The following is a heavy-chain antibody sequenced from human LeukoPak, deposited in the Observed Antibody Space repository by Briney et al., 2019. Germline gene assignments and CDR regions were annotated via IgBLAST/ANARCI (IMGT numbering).Heavy chain of an antibody. J-gene: IGHJ4*02. CDR2: IASKTYGGTA. CDR3: SRDQTLYY. Sequence: PGGSLRLSCTASGFTFGDYAMTWVRQAPGKGLEWVGFIASKTYGGTAEYAASVKGRFTISRDDSKSIAYLQMNSLKTEDTAVYFCSRDQTLYYWGQGTLVTVSS. V-gene: IGHV3-49*04. CDR1: GFTFGDYA.